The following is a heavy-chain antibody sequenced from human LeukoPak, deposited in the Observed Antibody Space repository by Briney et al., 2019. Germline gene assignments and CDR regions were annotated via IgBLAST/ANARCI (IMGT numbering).Heavy chain of an antibody. CDR1: GFTSSSYS. CDR2: ISSSSTYK. J-gene: IGHJ4*02. CDR3: ARDVSPGTGVDYFDY. Sequence: GGSLRLSCAASGFTSSSYSMNWVRQAPGKGLEWVSSISSSSTYKYYADSVKGRFTISRDNAKNALYLQMNSLRAEDTAVYYCARDVSPGTGVDYFDYWGQGTLVTVSS. D-gene: IGHD1-7*01. V-gene: IGHV3-21*01.